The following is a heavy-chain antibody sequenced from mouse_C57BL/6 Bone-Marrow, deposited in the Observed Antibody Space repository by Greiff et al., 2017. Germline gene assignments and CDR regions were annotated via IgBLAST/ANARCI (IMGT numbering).Heavy chain of an antibody. J-gene: IGHJ4*01. V-gene: IGHV1-26*01. D-gene: IGHD3-1*01. Sequence: EVQLQQSGPELVQPGASVKISCKASGYTFTDYYMNWVKQSHGKSLEWIGDINPNTGGSSYNQKFTGKGTLTVDKYSSTAYMAHRSLTSEYSAFYYCARGASVLDYWGQGTSVTVSS. CDR3: ARGASVLDY. CDR1: GYTFTDYY. CDR2: INPNTGGS.